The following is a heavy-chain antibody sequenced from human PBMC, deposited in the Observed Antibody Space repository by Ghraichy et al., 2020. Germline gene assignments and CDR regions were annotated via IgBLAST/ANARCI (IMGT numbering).Heavy chain of an antibody. CDR3: AKDRRHILTGDLISRGMDV. J-gene: IGHJ6*02. D-gene: IGHD3-9*01. CDR1: GFTYRSYG. V-gene: IGHV3-30*02. Sequence: GESLNISCAASGFTYRSYGMHWVRQAPGKGLEGVTFIRYDGKYKYYADSVEGRFTISRDNSKNTLYLQMNSLRAEDTAMYYCAKDRRHILTGDLISRGMDVWGQGTTVTVSS. CDR2: IRYDGKYK.